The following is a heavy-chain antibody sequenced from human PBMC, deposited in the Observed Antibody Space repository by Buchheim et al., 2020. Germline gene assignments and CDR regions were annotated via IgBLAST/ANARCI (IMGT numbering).Heavy chain of an antibody. CDR3: AKVVTVAGADYYHYGMDV. D-gene: IGHD6-19*01. CDR2: ISYDGSNK. J-gene: IGHJ6*02. V-gene: IGHV3-30*18. Sequence: QVQLVESGGGVVQPGRSLRLSCAASGFTSSSYGMHWGRQAPGKGLEWVAAISYDGSNKYYADSVKGRFTIYRDNSKNALYLQMNSLRAEDTAVYYCAKVVTVAGADYYHYGMDVWGQGTT. CDR1: GFTSSSYG.